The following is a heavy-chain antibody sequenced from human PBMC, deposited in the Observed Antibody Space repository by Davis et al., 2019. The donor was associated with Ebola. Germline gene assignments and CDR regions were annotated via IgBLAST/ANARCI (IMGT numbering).Heavy chain of an antibody. V-gene: IGHV5-10-1*04. CDR3: ARYSNYYYYYYGMDV. CDR2: IDPSDSKT. D-gene: IGHD4-11*01. Sequence: GESLKISCKGSGYYFTSYWLSRVRQMPGRGLEWMGRIDPSDSKTNYSPSFQGQVTISADKSISTAYLQWSSLKASDTAMYYCARYSNYYYYYYGMDVWGQGTTVTVSS. J-gene: IGHJ6*02. CDR1: GYYFTSYW.